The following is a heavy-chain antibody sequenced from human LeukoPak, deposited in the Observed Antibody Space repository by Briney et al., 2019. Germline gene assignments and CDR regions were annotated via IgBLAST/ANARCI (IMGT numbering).Heavy chain of an antibody. V-gene: IGHV1-46*01. J-gene: IGHJ4*02. CDR2: INPSGDFT. CDR3: ARERVGRLVAPFDY. Sequence: ASVKVSCKASGYTYSNYYMHWVRQAPGQGLEWMGLINPSGDFTSVAQKFQGRVTLTRDMSSSTVYMEMSSLRSDDTAVYYCARERVGRLVAPFDYWGQGTLVTVSS. CDR1: GYTYSNYY. D-gene: IGHD2-8*02.